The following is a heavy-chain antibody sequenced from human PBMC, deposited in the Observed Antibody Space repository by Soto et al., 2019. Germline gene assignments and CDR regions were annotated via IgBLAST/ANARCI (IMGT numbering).Heavy chain of an antibody. D-gene: IGHD5-12*01. Sequence: EVPLVESGGGVVQPGRSLRLSCAASGFTFNDYAMHWVRQAPGKGLECVSGISGTRGSIGSADSVKGRFTISRDNAKNSVYMQMSSLRAEDTAVYYCARGPCSVATIENAPFDYWGQGTLVTVSS. V-gene: IGHV3-9*01. CDR2: ISGTRGSI. CDR1: GFTFNDYA. CDR3: ARGPCSVATIENAPFDY. J-gene: IGHJ4*02.